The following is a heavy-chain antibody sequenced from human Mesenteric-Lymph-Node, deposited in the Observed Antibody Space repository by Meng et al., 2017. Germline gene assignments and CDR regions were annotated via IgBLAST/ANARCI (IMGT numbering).Heavy chain of an antibody. CDR1: EFTSTNSA. CDR2: IVVGTGST. CDR3: AASDGSGTYRSWFFDL. D-gene: IGHD1-26*01. Sequence: SVKISCKASEFTSTNSAVQWVRQARGQRLEWIGWIVVGTGSTNYAQKFQERVTITRDMSTSTAYMELSSLTFEDTAVYYCAASDGSGTYRSWFFDLWGRGTLVTVSS. J-gene: IGHJ2*01. V-gene: IGHV1-58*01.